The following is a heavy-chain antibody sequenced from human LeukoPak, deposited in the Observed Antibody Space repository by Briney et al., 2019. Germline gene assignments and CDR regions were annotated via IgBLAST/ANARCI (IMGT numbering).Heavy chain of an antibody. CDR3: ARDRPTGASRVFVVE. J-gene: IGHJ4*02. CDR2: MSSGSSYI. CDR1: GFTFSTYA. D-gene: IGHD3-3*01. V-gene: IGHV3-21*01. Sequence: GGSLRLSCTASGFTFSTYAMTWVRQAPGKGLEWISSMSSGSSYIYYAGSVRGRFTISRDNAKNSLYLEMNNLRAEDTAMYYCARDRPTGASRVFVVEWGQGTLVTVSS.